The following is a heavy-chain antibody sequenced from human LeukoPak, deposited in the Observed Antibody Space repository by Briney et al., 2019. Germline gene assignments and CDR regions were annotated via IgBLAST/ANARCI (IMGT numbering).Heavy chain of an antibody. CDR3: AKVGPHYDILPCMDV. J-gene: IGHJ6*02. Sequence: PGRSLRLSCAASGFTFSSYGMHWVRQAPGKGLEWVAVISYDGSNKYYADSVKGRFTISRDNSKNTLYLQMNSLRAEDTAVYYCAKVGPHYDILPCMDVWGQGTTVTVSS. V-gene: IGHV3-30*18. CDR2: ISYDGSNK. D-gene: IGHD3-9*01. CDR1: GFTFSSYG.